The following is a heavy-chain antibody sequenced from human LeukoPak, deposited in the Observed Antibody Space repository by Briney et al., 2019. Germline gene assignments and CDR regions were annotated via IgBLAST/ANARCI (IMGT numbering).Heavy chain of an antibody. CDR1: GFTFSSYA. D-gene: IGHD1-26*01. V-gene: IGHV3-30-3*01. CDR3: ARDPGEMLVGATEGYYGTDV. Sequence: GGSLRLSCAASGFTFSSYAMHWVRQAPGKGLEWVAVISYDGSNKYYADSVKGRFTISRDNSKNTLYLQMNSLRAEDTAVYYCARDPGEMLVGATEGYYGTDVWGQGTTVTVSS. J-gene: IGHJ6*02. CDR2: ISYDGSNK.